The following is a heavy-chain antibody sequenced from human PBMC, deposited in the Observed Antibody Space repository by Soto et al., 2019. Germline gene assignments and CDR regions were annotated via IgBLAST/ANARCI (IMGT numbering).Heavy chain of an antibody. Sequence: EVQLAESGGGLAQPGGSLRLSCAASGFTLSGYAMDWVRQAPGKGLEYVSGISSNGVGTYYANSVQGRFTISRDNYKKTVYLQMGSLRPEDMDVYYCARRARPDFYYMDVWGKGTTVTVSS. CDR1: GFTLSGYA. V-gene: IGHV3-64*01. J-gene: IGHJ6*03. CDR3: ARRARPDFYYMDV. CDR2: ISSNGVGT. D-gene: IGHD6-6*01.